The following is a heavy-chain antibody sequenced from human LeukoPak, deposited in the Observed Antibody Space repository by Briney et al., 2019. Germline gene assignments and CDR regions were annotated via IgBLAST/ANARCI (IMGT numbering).Heavy chain of an antibody. CDR1: GVSIFSYY. CDR3: ARRSSGWTTPMFDY. J-gene: IGHJ4*02. CDR2: VHYSGST. V-gene: IGHV4-59*08. Sequence: SETLSLTCSVSGVSIFSYYWNWIRQPPGKGLEWIGYVHYSGSTNYNPSLKSRVTISVDTSKSQFSLKLSSVTAADTAVYYCARRSSGWTTPMFDYWGQGTLVTVSS. D-gene: IGHD6-19*01.